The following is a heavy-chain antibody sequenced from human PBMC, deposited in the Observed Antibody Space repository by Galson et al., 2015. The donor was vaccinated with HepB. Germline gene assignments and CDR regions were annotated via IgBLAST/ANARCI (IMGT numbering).Heavy chain of an antibody. CDR2: ISYDGSNK. CDR3: AKASSGWYQYYYGMDV. D-gene: IGHD6-19*01. J-gene: IGHJ6*02. CDR1: GFTFSSYS. V-gene: IGHV3-30*18. Sequence: SLRLSCAASGFTFSSYSMHWVRQAPGKGLEWVAVISYDGSNKYYADSVKGRFTISRDNSKNTLYLQMNSLRAEDTAVYYCAKASSGWYQYYYGMDVWGQGTTVTVSS.